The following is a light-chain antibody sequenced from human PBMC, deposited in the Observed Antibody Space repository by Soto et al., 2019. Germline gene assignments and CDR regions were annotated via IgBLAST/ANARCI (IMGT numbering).Light chain of an antibody. Sequence: QSALTQPPSASGSLGQSVTISCTGTSSDIGDYNYVSWYQQHAGKAPKLMIYEVSQRPSGVPDRFSGSKSGNTASLTVSGLQAEDEADYYSGSYVGSKSFVFGGGTKLTVL. CDR2: EVS. J-gene: IGLJ3*02. CDR3: GSYVGSKSFV. V-gene: IGLV2-8*01. CDR1: SSDIGDYNY.